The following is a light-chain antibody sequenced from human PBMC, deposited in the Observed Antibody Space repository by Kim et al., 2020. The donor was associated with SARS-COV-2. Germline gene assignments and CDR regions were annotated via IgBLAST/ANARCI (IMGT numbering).Light chain of an antibody. CDR1: HGISGY. V-gene: IGKV1-9*01. Sequence: LSAPVGDRITFTCRARHGISGYLAWYQQKPRKAPKLLIYAASTLQSGVPSRFSGSGSGTDFTLTISSLQPEDFATYYCQHLNSYTFGGGTKVDIK. CDR2: AAS. CDR3: QHLNSYT. J-gene: IGKJ4*01.